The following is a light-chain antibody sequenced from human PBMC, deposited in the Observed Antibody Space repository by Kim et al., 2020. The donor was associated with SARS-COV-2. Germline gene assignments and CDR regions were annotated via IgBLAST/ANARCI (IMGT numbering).Light chain of an antibody. J-gene: IGLJ3*02. CDR2: YDS. CDR3: QVWDSSSDHVWV. CDR1: NIGSKS. Sequence: SYELTQPPSVSVAPGKTARITCGGNNIGSKSVHWYQQKPGQAPVLVIYYDSDRPSGIPERFSGFNSGNTATLTISRVEAGDEADYYCQVWDSSSDHVWVFGGGTKLTVL. V-gene: IGLV3-21*04.